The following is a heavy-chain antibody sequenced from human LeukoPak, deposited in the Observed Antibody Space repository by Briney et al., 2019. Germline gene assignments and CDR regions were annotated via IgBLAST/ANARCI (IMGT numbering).Heavy chain of an antibody. CDR2: LYSRGGT. D-gene: IGHD3-10*01. Sequence: GGSLRLSCAASGFTVSSNYMTWVRQAPGKGLEWVALLYSRGGTYYADSVKGRLTISRDDSKNTLYVQMNSLRAEDTAVYYCASGGTGARKYYSDPFHYWGQGTLVTVSS. J-gene: IGHJ4*02. CDR3: ASGGTGARKYYSDPFHY. V-gene: IGHV3-53*01. CDR1: GFTVSSNY.